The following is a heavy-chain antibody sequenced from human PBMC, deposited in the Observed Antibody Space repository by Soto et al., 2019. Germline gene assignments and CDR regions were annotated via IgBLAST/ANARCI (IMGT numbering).Heavy chain of an antibody. CDR2: ITGSGGTI. Sequence: GSLRLSCAASGFTFSSHAMSWVRQAPGKGLEWVSTITGSGGTIYYADSVKGRFTISRDNSKSTLFLQTNSLRAEDTAVYYCARDREEWELAGASDIWGQGTMVTVSS. D-gene: IGHD1-26*01. CDR1: GFTFSSHA. J-gene: IGHJ3*02. V-gene: IGHV3-23*01. CDR3: ARDREEWELAGASDI.